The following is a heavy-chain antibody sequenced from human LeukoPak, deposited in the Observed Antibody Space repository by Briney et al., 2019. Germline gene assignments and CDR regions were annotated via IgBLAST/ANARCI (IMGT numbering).Heavy chain of an antibody. Sequence: GGSLRLSCAASGFTFSSYGMDWVRQAPGKGLEWVAVIWYDGSNKYYADSVKGRFTISRDNSKNTLYLQMNSLRAEDTAFYWCVKGGSNSVSYFYGMDIWGQGTTVTVSS. CDR1: GFTFSSYG. V-gene: IGHV3-33*01. J-gene: IGHJ6*02. CDR3: VKGGSNSVSYFYGMDI. D-gene: IGHD4-23*01. CDR2: IWYDGSNK.